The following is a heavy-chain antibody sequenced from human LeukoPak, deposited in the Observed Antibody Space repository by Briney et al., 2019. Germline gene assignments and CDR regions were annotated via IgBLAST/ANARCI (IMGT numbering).Heavy chain of an antibody. CDR3: ARALGYSGYDYFSF. Sequence: ASVKVSCKASGYTFTGYYMHWVRQAPGQGLEWMGWINPNSGGTNYAQKFQGRVTMTRDTSISTAYMELSRLRSDDTAAYYCARALGYSGYDYFSFWGQGTLVTVSS. CDR1: GYTFTGYY. CDR2: INPNSGGT. J-gene: IGHJ4*02. D-gene: IGHD5-12*01. V-gene: IGHV1-2*02.